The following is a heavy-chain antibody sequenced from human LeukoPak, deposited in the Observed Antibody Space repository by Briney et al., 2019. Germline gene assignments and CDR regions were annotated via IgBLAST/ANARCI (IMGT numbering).Heavy chain of an antibody. CDR3: VKDLRGNYTFDF. V-gene: IGHV3-64D*09. D-gene: IGHD1-7*01. CDR1: GFTFSNYA. J-gene: IGHJ4*02. CDR2: INDNGGRT. Sequence: PGGSLRLSCSASGFTFSNYAMHWVRQAPGKGLEYVSGINDNGGRTHFADSVKGRITISRENSKNTLYLQMSSLRAEDTAVYYCVKDLRGNYTFDFWGQGTLVTVSS.